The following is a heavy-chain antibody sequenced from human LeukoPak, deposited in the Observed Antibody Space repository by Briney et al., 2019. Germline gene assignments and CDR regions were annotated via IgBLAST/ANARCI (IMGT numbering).Heavy chain of an antibody. D-gene: IGHD6-19*01. J-gene: IGHJ4*02. V-gene: IGHV4-39*01. CDR3: ASKRFSSGWAYYDY. CDR2: LHSSGNT. Sequence: SETLSLTCTVSGGSIGSSHYYWGWVRQPPGRGLEWIGFLHSSGNTYYSPSLNSRVTMSVDMSNNQFSLILTSETVADTAVYYCASKRFSSGWAYYDYWGQGTLVTVSS. CDR1: GGSIGSSHYY.